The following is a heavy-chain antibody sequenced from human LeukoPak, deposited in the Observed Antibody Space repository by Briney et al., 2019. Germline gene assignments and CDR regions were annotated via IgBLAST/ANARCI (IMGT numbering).Heavy chain of an antibody. J-gene: IGHJ6*03. CDR2: IYYSGST. CDR1: GASISTNSYY. Sequence: SETLSLTCTVSGASISTNSYYWGWIRQPPGEGLEWIGWIYYSGSTYYNPSRKSRLTLSIDPSKNEFSMRLRSVPPADTVVEFCARADYSSTESHDYYYMDVWGKGTTVTVSS. D-gene: IGHD6-13*01. CDR3: ARADYSSTESHDYYYMDV. V-gene: IGHV4-39*07.